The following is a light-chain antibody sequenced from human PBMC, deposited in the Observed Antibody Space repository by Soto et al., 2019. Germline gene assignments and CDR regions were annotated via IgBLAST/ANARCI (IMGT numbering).Light chain of an antibody. CDR3: QQYGSSPPLT. J-gene: IGKJ4*01. CDR2: GAS. V-gene: IGKV3-20*01. CDR1: QSVTSSY. Sequence: EIVLTQSPGTLSLSLVERATLSCRASQSVTSSYLAWYQQKPVQAPRLLIYGASSRATGIPDRFSGSGSGTDFTLTISRLEPEDFAVYYCQQYGSSPPLTFGGGTKVDIK.